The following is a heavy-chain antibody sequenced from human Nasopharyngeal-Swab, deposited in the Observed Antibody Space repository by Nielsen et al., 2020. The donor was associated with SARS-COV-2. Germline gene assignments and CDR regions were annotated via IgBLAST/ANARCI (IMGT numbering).Heavy chain of an antibody. D-gene: IGHD3-10*01. CDR2: ISSSSTYI. Sequence: GGSLPISCAASGFTFGTYSMNWVRQAPGKGLEWVSSISSSSTYIYYADSVKGRFTISRDNAKNSLYLQMNSLRAEDTAVYYCAGAYGSGSYFAFDLWGQGTMVTVSS. V-gene: IGHV3-21*01. J-gene: IGHJ3*01. CDR1: GFTFGTYS. CDR3: AGAYGSGSYFAFDL.